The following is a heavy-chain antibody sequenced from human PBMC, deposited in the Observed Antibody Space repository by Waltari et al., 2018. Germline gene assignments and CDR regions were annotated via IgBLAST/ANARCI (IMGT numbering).Heavy chain of an antibody. CDR2: IIPMLGQA. Sequence: QVRLVQSGAEVKRPGSSVKVSCRASGGPFINFNFAWLRQSPKEGLQLIGLIIPMLGQANYVQSFQVRVSITADQSTNATYLELNSLTSEDKVLYSCTGGSGGATATTHRPFRGQGTLVTVSS. CDR1: GGPFINFN. CDR3: TGGSGGATATTHRPF. J-gene: IGHJ1*01. V-gene: IGHV1-69*10. D-gene: IGHD1-26*01.